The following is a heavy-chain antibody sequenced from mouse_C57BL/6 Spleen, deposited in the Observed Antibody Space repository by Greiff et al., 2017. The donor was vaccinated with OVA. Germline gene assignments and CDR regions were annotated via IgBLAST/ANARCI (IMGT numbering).Heavy chain of an antibody. CDR3: ARDCTTSFAY. CDR1: GYSITSGYY. Sequence: DVKLQESGPGLVKPSQSLSLTCSVTGYSITSGYYWNWLRQFPGNKLEWVGYISYDGSNNYKPSLKNRISITRDTSKNQFFLKLNSVTTEDTATYYCARDCTTSFAYWGQGTLVTVSA. D-gene: IGHD5-5*01. V-gene: IGHV3-6*01. CDR2: ISYDGSN. J-gene: IGHJ3*01.